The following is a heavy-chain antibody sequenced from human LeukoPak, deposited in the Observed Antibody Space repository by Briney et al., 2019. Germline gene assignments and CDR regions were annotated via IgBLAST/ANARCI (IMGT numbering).Heavy chain of an antibody. CDR2: IYSGGST. J-gene: IGHJ4*02. V-gene: IGHV3-53*01. Sequence: PGGSLRLSCAASGFTVSSNYMSWVRQAPGKGLEWVSVIYSGGSTYYADSVKGRFTISRDNSKNTLYLQMNSLRAEDTAVYYCARNLWFGTALFDYWGQGTLVTVSS. CDR1: GFTVSSNY. D-gene: IGHD3-10*01. CDR3: ARNLWFGTALFDY.